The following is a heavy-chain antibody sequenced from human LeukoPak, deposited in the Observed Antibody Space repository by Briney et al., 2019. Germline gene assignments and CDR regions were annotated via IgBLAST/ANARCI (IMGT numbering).Heavy chain of an antibody. D-gene: IGHD6-13*01. V-gene: IGHV4-30-2*01. CDR1: GGSISSGGYS. CDR3: ASTKPQIAAAGPFDY. CDR2: IYHSGST. Sequence: PSGTLSLTCAVSGGSISSGGYSWSWIRQPPGKGLEWIGYIYHSGSTYYNPSLKSRVTISVDRSKNQFSLKLSSVTAADTAVYYCASTKPQIAAAGPFDYWGQGTLVTVSS. J-gene: IGHJ4*02.